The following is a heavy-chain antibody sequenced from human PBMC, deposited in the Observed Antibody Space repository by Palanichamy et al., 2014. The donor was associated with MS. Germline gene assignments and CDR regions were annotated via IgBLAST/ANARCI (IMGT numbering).Heavy chain of an antibody. CDR3: ARNGYYAIDY. V-gene: IGHV4-4*02. CDR1: GESMSDHDW. Sequence: QVRLQESGPRLVKPSGTLSLTCGVSGESMSDHDWWSWVRQPPGKGLEWIAEIHHDGSTNYSPSLNSRVTISVDKSKNHFSLKLTFVTAADTAVYYCARNGYYAIDYWGQGTLVTVSS. CDR2: IHHDGST. J-gene: IGHJ4*02. D-gene: IGHD2-2*03.